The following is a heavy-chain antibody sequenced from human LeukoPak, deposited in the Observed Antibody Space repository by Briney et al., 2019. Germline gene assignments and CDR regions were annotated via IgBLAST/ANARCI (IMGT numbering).Heavy chain of an antibody. CDR2: INHRGTT. CDR1: GGSFSGYY. V-gene: IGHV4-34*01. J-gene: IGHJ4*02. Sequence: SETPSLTCAVYGGSFSGYYWSWIRQPPGKGLEWIAEINHRGTTHYNPSLKSRVNISADTSKNQFSLHLDSVTAADTAVYYCARSWAGMYYPFYYFDYWGQGTLVSVSS. D-gene: IGHD1-26*01. CDR3: ARSWAGMYYPFYYFDY.